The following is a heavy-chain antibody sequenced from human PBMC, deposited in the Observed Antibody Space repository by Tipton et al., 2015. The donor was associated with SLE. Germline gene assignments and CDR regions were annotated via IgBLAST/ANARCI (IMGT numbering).Heavy chain of an antibody. J-gene: IGHJ3*02. V-gene: IGHV4-59*08. D-gene: IGHD3-22*01. CDR1: GGSISSYY. CDR2: IYYSGST. Sequence: LSLTCTVSGGSISSYYWSWIRQPPGKGLEWIGYIYYSGSTNYNPSLKSRVTISADTSKNQFSLKLSSVTAADTAVYYCARHHYYDKSFDIWGQGTMVTVSS. CDR3: ARHHYYDKSFDI.